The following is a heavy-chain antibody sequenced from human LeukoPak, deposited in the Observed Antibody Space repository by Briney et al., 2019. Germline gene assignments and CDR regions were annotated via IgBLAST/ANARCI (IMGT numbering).Heavy chain of an antibody. CDR2: IDTSGST. CDR1: GGSISSGSYY. J-gene: IGHJ5*02. D-gene: IGHD4-17*01. V-gene: IGHV4-61*02. CDR3: ARDIQDTVTTDENWFDP. Sequence: PSETLSLTCTVSGGSISSGSYYWSWIRQPAGKGLEWIGRIDTSGSTNYNPSLKSRVTISVDTSKNQFSLKLSSVTAADTAVYYCARDIQDTVTTDENWFDPWGQGTLVTVSS.